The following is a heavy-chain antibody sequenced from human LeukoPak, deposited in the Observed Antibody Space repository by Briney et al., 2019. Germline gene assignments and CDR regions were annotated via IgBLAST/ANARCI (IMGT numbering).Heavy chain of an antibody. Sequence: SETLSLTCTASGGSISSYYWSWIRQPPGKGLEWIGFMFYSGTTNYNPSLKSRFTISVATSKNQLSLKLSSVTAADTAVYYCARLGAGNWFDPWGQGTLVTVSA. J-gene: IGHJ5*02. D-gene: IGHD6-13*01. CDR1: GGSISSYY. CDR3: ARLGAGNWFDP. V-gene: IGHV4-59*08. CDR2: MFYSGTT.